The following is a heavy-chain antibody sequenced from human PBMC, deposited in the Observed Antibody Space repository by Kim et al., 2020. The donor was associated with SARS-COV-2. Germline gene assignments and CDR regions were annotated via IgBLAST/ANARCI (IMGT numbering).Heavy chain of an antibody. Sequence: SETLSLTCSVSGDSVTSHDYFCSWIRQPPGKGLEYIGYMHSSGNPNYNPSLKSRVTITVDTSKNQFALKLRSVTAADTAMYYSAILRGTWYVQYWGQGTLVTVSS. CDR3: AILRGTWYVQY. CDR1: GDSVTSHDYF. CDR2: MHSSGNP. D-gene: IGHD6-13*01. V-gene: IGHV4-61*08. J-gene: IGHJ4*02.